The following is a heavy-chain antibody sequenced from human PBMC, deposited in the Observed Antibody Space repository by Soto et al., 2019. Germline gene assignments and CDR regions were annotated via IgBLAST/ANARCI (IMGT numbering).Heavy chain of an antibody. Sequence: GGSLRLSCASSGFTFSGYGMHWVRQAPGKGLECVASISYDGSNKNNADSVQGRFTISRDNSNNTVYLQMNSLRPEDTAMYYCARDRFGQAEGYLENWGQGTLVTVSS. CDR3: ARDRFGQAEGYLEN. D-gene: IGHD3-16*01. J-gene: IGHJ4*02. CDR2: ISYDGSNK. CDR1: GFTFSGYG. V-gene: IGHV3-30-3*01.